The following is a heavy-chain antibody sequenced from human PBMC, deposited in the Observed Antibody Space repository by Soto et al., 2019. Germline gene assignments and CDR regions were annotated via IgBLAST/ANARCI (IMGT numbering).Heavy chain of an antibody. Sequence: EVQLVESGGGLVQPGGSLRLSFAASGFTFSSYSMNWVRQAPGKGLEWVSYISSSSSTIYYADSVKGRFTISRDNAKNSLYLQMNSLRDEDTAVYYCARDRRYYDSWSRDGHYYGMDVWGQGTTVTGSS. CDR2: ISSSSSTI. V-gene: IGHV3-48*02. D-gene: IGHD3-3*01. J-gene: IGHJ6*02. CDR3: ARDRRYYDSWSRDGHYYGMDV. CDR1: GFTFSSYS.